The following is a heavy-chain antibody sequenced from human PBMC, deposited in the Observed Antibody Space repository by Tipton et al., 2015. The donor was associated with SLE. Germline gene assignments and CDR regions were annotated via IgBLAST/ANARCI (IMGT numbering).Heavy chain of an antibody. CDR2: INHSGST. Sequence: TLSLTCAVYGGSFSGYYWSWIRQPPGKGLGWIGEINHSGSTYYNPSLKSRVTISVDTSKNQFSLKLSSVTAADTAVYYCASLAYCGGDCLSDAFDIWGQGTMVTVSS. CDR3: ASLAYCGGDCLSDAFDI. D-gene: IGHD2-21*01. CDR1: GGSFSGYY. V-gene: IGHV4-34*01. J-gene: IGHJ3*02.